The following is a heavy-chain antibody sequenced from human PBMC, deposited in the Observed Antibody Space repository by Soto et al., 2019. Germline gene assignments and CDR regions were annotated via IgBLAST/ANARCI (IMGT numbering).Heavy chain of an antibody. J-gene: IGHJ5*02. CDR3: AADGIAVAGTAPNWFDP. CDR2: ISYDGSNK. CDR1: GFTFSSYG. D-gene: IGHD6-19*01. Sequence: SLRLSCAASGFTFSSYGMHWVRQAPGKGLEWVAVISYDGSNKYYADSVKGRFTTSRDNSKNTLYLQMNSLRAEDTAVYYCAADGIAVAGTAPNWFDPWGHVTLVTVSS. V-gene: IGHV3-30*03.